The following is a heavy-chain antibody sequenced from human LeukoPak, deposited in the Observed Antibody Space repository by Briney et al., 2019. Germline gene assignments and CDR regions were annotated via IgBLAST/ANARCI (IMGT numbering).Heavy chain of an antibody. CDR3: ARDRDNDYGDYGLDY. D-gene: IGHD4-17*01. CDR2: IKPNSGGT. CDR1: RDTFTGYY. V-gene: IGHV1-2*02. J-gene: IGHJ4*02. Sequence: ASVKVSCKASRDTFTGYYMHWVRQAPGQGLEWMGWIKPNSGGTNYAQKFQGRVTMTRDTSISTAYMELSRLRSDDTAVYYCARDRDNDYGDYGLDYWGQGTLVTVSS.